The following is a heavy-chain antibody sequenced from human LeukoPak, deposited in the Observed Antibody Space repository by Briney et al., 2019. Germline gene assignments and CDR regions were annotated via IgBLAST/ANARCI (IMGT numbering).Heavy chain of an antibody. CDR1: GFTFSSYG. Sequence: PGGSLRLSCAASGFTFSSYGMHWVRQAPGKGLEWVAVIWYDGSNKYYADSVKGRFTISRDNSKNTLYLQMNSLRAEDTAVYYCARGGPRIAARPYYFDYWAREPWSPSPQ. D-gene: IGHD6-6*01. CDR3: ARGGPRIAARPYYFDY. CDR2: IWYDGSNK. J-gene: IGHJ4*02. V-gene: IGHV3-33*01.